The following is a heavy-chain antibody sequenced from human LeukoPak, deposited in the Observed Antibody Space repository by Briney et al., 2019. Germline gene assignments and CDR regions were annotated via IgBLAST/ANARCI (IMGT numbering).Heavy chain of an antibody. CDR2: INPNTGGT. V-gene: IGHV1-2*06. J-gene: IGHJ4*02. D-gene: IGHD3-16*02. Sequence: ASVKVSCKASGYTFTGYYIHWLRQAPGQGLEWMGRINPNTGGTNYAQKFRGRVTMTRVTSISTAYMELTRLRSDDTAVFSCARDHLRGESTGGYHFDQWGQGTLVTVSS. CDR1: GYTFTGYY. CDR3: ARDHLRGESTGGYHFDQ.